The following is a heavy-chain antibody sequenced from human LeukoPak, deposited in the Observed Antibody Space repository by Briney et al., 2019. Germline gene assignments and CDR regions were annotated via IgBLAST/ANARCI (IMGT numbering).Heavy chain of an antibody. CDR2: INANTGGT. CDR1: GYTFTNFF. J-gene: IGHJ5*02. D-gene: IGHD1-26*01. Sequence: ASVKVSCKASGYTFTNFFMHWVRQAPGQGLEWMGCINANTGGTNYAQKFQGRVTITGDTSISTAYMELSSLRSDDTAVYHCARDWVGATTSFDPWGQGTLVTVSS. V-gene: IGHV1-2*02. CDR3: ARDWVGATTSFDP.